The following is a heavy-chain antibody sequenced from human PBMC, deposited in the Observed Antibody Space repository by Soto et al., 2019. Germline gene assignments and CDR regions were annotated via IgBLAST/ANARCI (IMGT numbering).Heavy chain of an antibody. V-gene: IGHV4-34*01. CDR2: INHSGST. J-gene: IGHJ6*03. D-gene: IGHD1-7*01. CDR1: GGSFSGYY. CDR3: ARGRGGGTGTTWYYYYMDV. Sequence: SETLSLTCAVYGGSFSGYYWSWIRQPPGKGLEWIGEINHSGSTNYNPSLKSRVTISVDTSKNQFSLKLGSVTAADTAVYYCARGRGGGTGTTWYYYYMDVWGKGTTVTVSS.